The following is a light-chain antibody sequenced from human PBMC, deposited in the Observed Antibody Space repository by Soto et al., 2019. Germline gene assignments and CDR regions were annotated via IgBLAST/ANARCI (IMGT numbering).Light chain of an antibody. CDR2: RNN. J-gene: IGLJ1*01. CDR3: QTLDDRLSGYI. V-gene: IGLV1-47*01. Sequence: QSVLTQPPSASGTPGQRVTISCSGSTSNIGSNYVYWYQQLPGTFPKLLIYRNNQRPSGVPDRFTGGKSGTSASQAIPGLRTQDDADYSCQTLDDRLSGYIFGAGTKGTAL. CDR1: TSNIGSNY.